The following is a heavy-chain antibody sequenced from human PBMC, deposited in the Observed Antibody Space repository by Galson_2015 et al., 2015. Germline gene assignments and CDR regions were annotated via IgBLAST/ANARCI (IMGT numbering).Heavy chain of an antibody. V-gene: IGHV3-30*18. CDR3: AKVLVTQGHYYYCYGIDV. J-gene: IGHJ6*02. Sequence: SLRLSCAASGFTFSSYGMNWVRQAPGKGLEWVADISYDGSNKYYADSVKGRFIISRDNSKNTLYLQMNSLRAEDTALYYCAKVLVTQGHYYYCYGIDVFVQGTTVTVSS. CDR2: ISYDGSNK. D-gene: IGHD2-8*02. CDR1: GFTFSSYG.